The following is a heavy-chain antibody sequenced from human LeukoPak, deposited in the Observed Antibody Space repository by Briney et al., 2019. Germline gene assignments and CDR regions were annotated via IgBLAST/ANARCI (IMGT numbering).Heavy chain of an antibody. CDR2: INPNSGGT. D-gene: IGHD2-2*01. V-gene: IGHV1-2*02. Sequence: ASVKVSCKASGYTFTGYYMHWVRQAPGQGLEWMGWINPNSGGTNYAQKFQGRVTMTRDTSISTAYMELSRLRSDDTAVYYCARGRSYCSSPSCSTLDYWGQETLVTVSS. CDR1: GYTFTGYY. CDR3: ARGRSYCSSPSCSTLDY. J-gene: IGHJ4*02.